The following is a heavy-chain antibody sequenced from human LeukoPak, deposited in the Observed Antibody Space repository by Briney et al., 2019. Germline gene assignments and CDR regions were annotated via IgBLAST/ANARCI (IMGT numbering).Heavy chain of an antibody. V-gene: IGHV3-23*01. Sequence: GGSLSLSCAASGFTFSSYAMSWVRQAPGKGLEWVSAISGSGGSTYYADSVKGRFTISRDNSKNTLYLQMNSLRAEDTAVYYCAKDRLYVPASGNWFDPWGQGTLVTVSS. CDR2: ISGSGGST. J-gene: IGHJ5*02. D-gene: IGHD2-2*01. CDR3: AKDRLYVPASGNWFDP. CDR1: GFTFSSYA.